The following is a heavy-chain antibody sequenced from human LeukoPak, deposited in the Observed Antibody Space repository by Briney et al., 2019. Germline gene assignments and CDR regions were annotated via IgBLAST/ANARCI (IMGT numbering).Heavy chain of an antibody. Sequence: SETLSLTCTVSGGSISSYYWSWIRQPAGKGLEWIGRIYTSGSTNYNPSLKSRVTMSVDTSKNQFSLKLSSVTAADAAVYYCARDCSSTSCYRYYFDYWGQGTLVTVSS. CDR3: ARDCSSTSCYRYYFDY. J-gene: IGHJ4*02. V-gene: IGHV4-4*07. D-gene: IGHD2-2*01. CDR1: GGSISSYY. CDR2: IYTSGST.